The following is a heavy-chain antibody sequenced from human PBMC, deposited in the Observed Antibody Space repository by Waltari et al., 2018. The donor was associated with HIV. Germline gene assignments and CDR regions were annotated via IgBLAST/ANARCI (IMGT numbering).Heavy chain of an antibody. CDR1: GFSFSTYG. D-gene: IGHD3-3*01. CDR3: AKSLFRVVKYQNLFDY. V-gene: IGHV3-30*18. CDR2: ISSDGNNE. J-gene: IGHJ4*02. Sequence: SGFSFSTYGMHWVRQAPGKGLEWMAFISSDGNNEYYADSVKGRFTVSRDNSRNTLHLLMDSLRVEDTAIYYCAKSLFRVVKYQNLFDYWAQGTLVTVSS.